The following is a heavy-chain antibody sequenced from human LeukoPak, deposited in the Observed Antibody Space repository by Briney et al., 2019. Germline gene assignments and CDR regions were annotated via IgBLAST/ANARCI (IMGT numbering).Heavy chain of an antibody. J-gene: IGHJ4*02. V-gene: IGHV4-59*02. Sequence: PSETLSLTCSVSGDPVWSYYWTWVRQPPEKGLEWIGYVFFGGQTNYNPSVKSRVTISLDTSRSQFSLNLTSVTAADSAMYYCARGAYADRTGYNLDSWGQRTLVIVSS. CDR2: VFFGGQT. CDR3: ARGAYADRTGYNLDS. CDR1: GDPVWSYY. D-gene: IGHD5-24*01.